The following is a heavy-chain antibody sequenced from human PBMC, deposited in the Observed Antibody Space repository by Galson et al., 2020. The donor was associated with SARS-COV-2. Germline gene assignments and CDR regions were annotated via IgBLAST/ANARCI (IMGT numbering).Heavy chain of an antibody. V-gene: IGHV3-11*01. CDR1: GFTFSNYY. CDR2: ISSSGSTI. D-gene: IGHD3-22*01. CDR3: ARDQDRGYDSSGYYVYGMDV. J-gene: IGHJ6*02. Sequence: GGSLRLSCAASGFTFSNYYMSWIRQAPGPGLERVSYISSSGSTIYYADSVKGRFTISRDNAKNSLYLQMNSLRAEDTAVYYCARDQDRGYDSSGYYVYGMDVWGQGTTVTVSS.